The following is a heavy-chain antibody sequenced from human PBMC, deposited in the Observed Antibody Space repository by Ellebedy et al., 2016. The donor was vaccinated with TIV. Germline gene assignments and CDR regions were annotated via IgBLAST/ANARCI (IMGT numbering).Heavy chain of an antibody. CDR2: FGGRSTTT. D-gene: IGHD3-3*02. CDR3: AKISPTHRGAFDI. J-gene: IGHJ3*02. CDR1: GFTFSSYA. V-gene: IGHV3-23*01. Sequence: GGSLRLSXEASGFTFSSYAMSWLCQAPGKGLEWVSVFGGRSTTTYYADSVKGRFTISRDNSNNTLFLQMNSLRGDDTARYYCAKISPTHRGAFDIWGQGTMVTVSS.